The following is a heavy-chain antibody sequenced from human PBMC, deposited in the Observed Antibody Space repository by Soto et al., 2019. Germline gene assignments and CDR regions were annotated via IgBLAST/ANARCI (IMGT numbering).Heavy chain of an antibody. CDR2: INHSGST. V-gene: IGHV4-34*01. Sequence: SETLSLTCAVYGGSFSGYYWSWIRQPPGKGLEWIGEINHSGSTNYNPSLKSRVTISVDTSKNQFSLKLNSVTAADTAVYYCARAAPRYCSGGSCYSGRDYCGQGTLVTVSS. CDR1: GGSFSGYY. J-gene: IGHJ4*02. CDR3: ARAAPRYCSGGSCYSGRDY. D-gene: IGHD2-15*01.